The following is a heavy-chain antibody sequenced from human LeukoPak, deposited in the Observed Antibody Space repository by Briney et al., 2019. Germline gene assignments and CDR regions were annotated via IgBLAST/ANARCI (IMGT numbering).Heavy chain of an antibody. CDR1: GFTFSDYY. J-gene: IGHJ4*02. Sequence: GGSLRLSCAASGFTFSDYYMSWIRQAPGKGLEWVSFISNSGSTIYYADSVKGRFTISRDNAKNSLYLQMNSLRAEDTAVYYCARARWVAATKYYFDYWGQGTLVTVSS. CDR2: ISNSGSTI. D-gene: IGHD2-15*01. CDR3: ARARWVAATKYYFDY. V-gene: IGHV3-11*01.